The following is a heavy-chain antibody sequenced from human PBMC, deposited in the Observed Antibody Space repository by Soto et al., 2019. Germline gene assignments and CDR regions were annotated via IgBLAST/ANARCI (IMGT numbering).Heavy chain of an antibody. V-gene: IGHV3-11*06. J-gene: IGHJ6*02. D-gene: IGHD3-3*01. CDR3: ACVAPTIFGAQFHQNLVDV. Sequence: QVQLVQSGGGLVEPGGSLRLSCAASGFKFPDYPMTWIRQAQGKGLEWISYINSRGTYTTYADSVRGRFTVSRDNAKNSLYLQMDSLTGEDTAVYYCACVAPTIFGAQFHQNLVDVWGQGNMVTVAS. CDR1: GFKFPDYP. CDR2: INSRGTYT.